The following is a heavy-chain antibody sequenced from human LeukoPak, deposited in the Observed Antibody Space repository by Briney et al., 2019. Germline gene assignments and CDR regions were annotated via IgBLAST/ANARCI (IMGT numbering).Heavy chain of an antibody. CDR1: GGSISSSSYY. J-gene: IGHJ5*01. CDR3: ARIVLRFLELDS. Sequence: PSETLSLTCTVSGGSISSSSYYWGWIRQPPGKGLEWIGSIYYSGSTYYSPSLKSRVTISVDTSNNQFSLNLRSVTAADTAVYYCARIVLRFLELDSWGQGTLVTVSS. V-gene: IGHV4-39*07. CDR2: IYYSGST. D-gene: IGHD3-3*01.